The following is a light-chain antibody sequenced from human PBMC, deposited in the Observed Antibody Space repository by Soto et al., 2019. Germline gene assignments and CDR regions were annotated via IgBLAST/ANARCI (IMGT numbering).Light chain of an antibody. Sequence: EIVLTQSPGTLSLSPGERATLSCRASQSVSSSYLAWYRQKPGQAPRLLIYGASSRATGTPDRFSGSGSGTDFTLTISRLEPEDFAVYYCQQYGSSSLTFGGGTKVDIK. J-gene: IGKJ4*01. CDR1: QSVSSSY. CDR2: GAS. V-gene: IGKV3-20*01. CDR3: QQYGSSSLT.